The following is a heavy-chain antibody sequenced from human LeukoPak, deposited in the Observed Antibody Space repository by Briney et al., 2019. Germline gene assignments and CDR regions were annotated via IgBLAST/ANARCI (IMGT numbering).Heavy chain of an antibody. D-gene: IGHD1-14*01. CDR2: IKQDGSEK. V-gene: IGHV3-7*03. CDR1: GFSFISYR. J-gene: IGHJ4*02. CDR3: TSEGNRLG. Sequence: GGSLRLSCAASGFSFISYRMSWVRQAAGKGLEWVANIKQDGSEKYYVDSVKGRFTISRDDSKNTAYLQMNSLKTEDTAVYYCTSEGNRLGWGQGTLVTVSS.